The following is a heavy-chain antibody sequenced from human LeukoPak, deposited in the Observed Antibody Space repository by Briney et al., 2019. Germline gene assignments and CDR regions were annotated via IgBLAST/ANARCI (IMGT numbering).Heavy chain of an antibody. CDR3: AKRGVVIRVILVGFHKEAYYFDS. CDR1: GFTFGSYG. D-gene: IGHD3-22*01. J-gene: IGHJ4*02. CDR2: ITPNADRA. V-gene: IGHV3-23*01. Sequence: PGGSLRLSCAASGFTFGSYGMSWVRQAPGKGLEWVSFITPNADRASYADSVKGRLSISRDNPKNTLYLQMNSLRAEDTAVYFCAKRGVVIRVILVGFHKEAYYFDSWGQGALVTVSS.